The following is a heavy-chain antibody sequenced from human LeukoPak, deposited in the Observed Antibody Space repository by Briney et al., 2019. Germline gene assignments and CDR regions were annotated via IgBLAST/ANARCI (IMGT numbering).Heavy chain of an antibody. V-gene: IGHV4-59*01. J-gene: IGHJ6*02. Sequence: SETLSLTCTVSGGSISSYYWSWIWQPPGKGLEWIGYIYYSGSTNYNPSLKSRVTISVDTSKNQFSLKLSSVTAADTAVYYCVRVASGVVAPTVGGKRGMDVWGQGTTVTVSS. CDR2: IYYSGST. CDR3: VRVASGVVAPTVGGKRGMDV. CDR1: GGSISSYY. D-gene: IGHD3-22*01.